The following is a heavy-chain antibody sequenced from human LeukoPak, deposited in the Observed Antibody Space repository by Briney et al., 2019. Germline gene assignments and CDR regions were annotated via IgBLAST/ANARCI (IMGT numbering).Heavy chain of an antibody. CDR1: GFTFGDYA. CDR2: IRSKAYGGTT. Sequence: GGSLRLSCTASGFTFGDYAMSWVRQAPGKGLEWVGFIRSKAYGGTTEYAASVKGRFTISRDDSKSIAYLQMNSLKTEDTAVYYCITGVDFWSGYLVYWGQGTLVTVSS. D-gene: IGHD3-3*01. J-gene: IGHJ4*02. CDR3: ITGVDFWSGYLVY. V-gene: IGHV3-49*04.